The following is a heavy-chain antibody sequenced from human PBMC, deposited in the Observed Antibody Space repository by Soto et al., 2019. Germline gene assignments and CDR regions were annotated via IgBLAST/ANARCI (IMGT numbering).Heavy chain of an antibody. CDR2: ISAYNGNT. J-gene: IGHJ4*02. CDR3: ARENDILTGYYSPLFDF. D-gene: IGHD3-9*01. Sequence: QVQLMHSGAEVKKPGASVKVSCKASGYTFTSYGISWVRQAPGQGLEWMGWISAYNGNTNYAQKLQGRVTMTTDTSTSTAYMELRSLRSDDTAVYYCARENDILTGYYSPLFDFWGQGTLVTVSS. CDR1: GYTFTSYG. V-gene: IGHV1-18*01.